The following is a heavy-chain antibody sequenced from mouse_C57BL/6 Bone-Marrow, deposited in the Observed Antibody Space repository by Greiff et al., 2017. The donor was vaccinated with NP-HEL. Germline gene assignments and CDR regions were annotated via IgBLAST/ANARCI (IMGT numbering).Heavy chain of an antibody. V-gene: IGHV14-2*01. D-gene: IGHD1-1*01. CDR3: ATCYYGSNPEY. CDR2: IDPEDGET. Sequence: EVQLQQSGAELVKPGASVKLSCTASGFNIKDYYMHWVKQRTEQGLEWIGRIDPEDGETKYAPKFQGKATLTADTSSNTAYLQLSSLTSEDTAVYYCATCYYGSNPEYWGQGTTLTVSS. CDR1: GFNIKDYY. J-gene: IGHJ2*01.